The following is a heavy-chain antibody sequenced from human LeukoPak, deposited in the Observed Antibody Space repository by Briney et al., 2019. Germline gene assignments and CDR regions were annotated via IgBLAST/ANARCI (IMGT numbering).Heavy chain of an antibody. V-gene: IGHV3-33*05. J-gene: IGHJ4*02. CDR3: ARGSCSGGSCPYDF. D-gene: IGHD2-15*01. CDR2: VTYDGNHK. CDR1: GFSFSNHG. Sequence: GGSLRLSCAASGFSFSNHGMNWVRQAPGKGLEWVAVVTYDGNHKNYADSVKGRFTISRDNSKNTLYLQMSSLRAEDTAVFYCARGSCSGGSCPYDFWGQGTLVTVSS.